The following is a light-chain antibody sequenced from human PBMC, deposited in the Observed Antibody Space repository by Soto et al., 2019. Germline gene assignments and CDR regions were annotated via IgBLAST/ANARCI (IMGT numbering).Light chain of an antibody. CDR1: QSISSTY. V-gene: IGKV3-20*01. Sequence: EIVLTQSPGTLSLSPGERDTLSCRASQSISSTYLAWYQQKPDQAPRLLIYGASSRATGIPDRFSGSGSGTDFTLTISRLEPEDFAVYYCQQGGSSANTFGQGTKLEIK. CDR3: QQGGSSANT. J-gene: IGKJ2*01. CDR2: GAS.